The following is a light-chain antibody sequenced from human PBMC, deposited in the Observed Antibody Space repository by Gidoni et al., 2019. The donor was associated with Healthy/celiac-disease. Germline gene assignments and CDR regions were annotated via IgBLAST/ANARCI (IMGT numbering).Light chain of an antibody. CDR1: SSHVGGYNY. CDR2: DVS. Sequence: QSALTQPACGSGSPGQSITISCTGTSSHVGGYNYVSWYQQHPGKAPKLMLYDVSNRPSGVSNRFSGSKSGNTASLTISGLQAEDEADYYCSSYTSSSTRVFGGGTKLTVL. CDR3: SSYTSSSTRV. J-gene: IGLJ2*01. V-gene: IGLV2-14*03.